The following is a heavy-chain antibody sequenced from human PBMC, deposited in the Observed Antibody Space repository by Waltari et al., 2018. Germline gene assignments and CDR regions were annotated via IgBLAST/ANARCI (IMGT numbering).Heavy chain of an antibody. J-gene: IGHJ4*02. CDR2: INHSGRT. Sequence: QVQLQQWGAGLLKPSETLSLTCAVYGGSFSGYYWSWIRQPPGKGLEWIGEINHSGRTNYNQYIKSRVTRSVDTSKNQFSLKLSSVTAADTAVYYCARDREMATKILGVFDYWGQGTLVTVSS. CDR3: ARDREMATKILGVFDY. D-gene: IGHD5-12*01. V-gene: IGHV4-34*01. CDR1: GGSFSGYY.